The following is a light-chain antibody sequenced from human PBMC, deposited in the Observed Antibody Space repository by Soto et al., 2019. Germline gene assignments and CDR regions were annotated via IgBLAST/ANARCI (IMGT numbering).Light chain of an antibody. CDR1: SIDVGGYNY. CDR3: TSYIHRRTLVV. J-gene: IGLJ2*01. V-gene: IGLV2-14*01. CDR2: GVT. Sequence: QSALTQPASVSGSPGQSITISCTGTSIDVGGYNYVSWYQQHPGKAPKLMIYGVTNRPSGVSNRFSGSKSGNTPSLTISGLQPEDEADYYCTSYIHRRTLVVFGGGTKVTV.